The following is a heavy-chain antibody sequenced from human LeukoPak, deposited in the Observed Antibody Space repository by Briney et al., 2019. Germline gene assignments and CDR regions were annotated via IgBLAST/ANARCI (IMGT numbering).Heavy chain of an antibody. Sequence: GGSLRLSSAASRFTLSSYGMSRVRQAPGKGLECVSLISGSGSSTYYADSVKGRFTISRDNSKNTLYLQINSLRAEDTAVYYCAKVLYGDFDAFDMWGQGTKVTVSS. CDR2: ISGSGSST. D-gene: IGHD4-17*01. CDR3: AKVLYGDFDAFDM. CDR1: RFTLSSYG. J-gene: IGHJ3*02. V-gene: IGHV3-23*01.